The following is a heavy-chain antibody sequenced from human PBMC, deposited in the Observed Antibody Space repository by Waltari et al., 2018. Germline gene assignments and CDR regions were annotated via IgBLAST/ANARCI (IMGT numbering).Heavy chain of an antibody. CDR3: ARDLVEQLVDYYYYYMDV. CDR1: GFTFSSYA. J-gene: IGHJ6*03. V-gene: IGHV3-30-3*01. D-gene: IGHD6-6*01. CDR2: ISYDGSNK. Sequence: QVQLVESGGGVVQPGRSLRLSCAASGFTFSSYAMHWVRQAPGKGLEWVAVISYDGSNKDYADSVKGRFTISRDNSKNTLYLQMNSLRAEDTAVYYCARDLVEQLVDYYYYYMDVWGKGTTVTISS.